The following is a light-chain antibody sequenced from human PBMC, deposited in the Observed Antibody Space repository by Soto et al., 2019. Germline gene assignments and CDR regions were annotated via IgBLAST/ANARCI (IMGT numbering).Light chain of an antibody. CDR1: SSDVGGYNY. CDR2: DVN. J-gene: IGLJ1*01. CDR3: CSYTTSSTYV. Sequence: QSVLTQPASGSGSPGQSIAISCTGTSSDVGGYNYVSWYQQHPGKAPKLMIYDVNNRPSGVSNRFSGSKSGNTASPTISGLQAEDEADYYCCSYTTSSTYVFGTGTKVTVL. V-gene: IGLV2-14*03.